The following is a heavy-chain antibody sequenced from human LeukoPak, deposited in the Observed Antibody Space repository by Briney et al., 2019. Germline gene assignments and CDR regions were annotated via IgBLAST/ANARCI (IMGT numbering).Heavy chain of an antibody. D-gene: IGHD3-22*01. CDR1: GGSISNYY. CDR3: ARVRLDSSGYYYYYYYGMDV. J-gene: IGHJ6*02. CDR2: IYYSGST. Sequence: SETLSLTCTVSGGSISNYYWSWIRQPPGKGLEWIGYIYYSGSTNYNPSLKSRVTISVDTSKNQFSLKLSSVTAADTAVYYCARVRLDSSGYYYYYYYGMDVWGQGTTVTVSS. V-gene: IGHV4-59*08.